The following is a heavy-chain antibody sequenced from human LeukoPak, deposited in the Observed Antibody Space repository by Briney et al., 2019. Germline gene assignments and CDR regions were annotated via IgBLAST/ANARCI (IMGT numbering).Heavy chain of an antibody. J-gene: IGHJ4*02. CDR3: ARLWAYYDSSGYYPDY. D-gene: IGHD3-22*01. CDR2: INTDGSST. Sequence: GGSLRLSCAASGFIFSSYWMHWVRHAPGKGLAWVSRINTDGSSTSYADSVKGRFTISRDNAKNTLYLQMNSLRAEDTAVYYCARLWAYYDSSGYYPDYWGQGTLVTVSS. CDR1: GFIFSSYW. V-gene: IGHV3-74*01.